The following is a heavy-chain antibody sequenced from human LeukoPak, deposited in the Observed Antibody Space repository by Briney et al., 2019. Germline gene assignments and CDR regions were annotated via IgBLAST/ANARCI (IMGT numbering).Heavy chain of an antibody. CDR3: AKRLKRNYYYHYAMDV. CDR2: IDDSGVIR. J-gene: IGHJ6*02. CDR1: GFTFKTHA. D-gene: IGHD3-22*01. Sequence: GGSLRLSCASSGFTFKTHAMSWVRQAPGKGLEWVSRIDDSGVIRSYADSVKGRFTISRDNSKMTLTLQMNSLRAEDTAVYYCAKRLKRNYYYHYAMDVWGQGTTVTVSS. V-gene: IGHV3-23*01.